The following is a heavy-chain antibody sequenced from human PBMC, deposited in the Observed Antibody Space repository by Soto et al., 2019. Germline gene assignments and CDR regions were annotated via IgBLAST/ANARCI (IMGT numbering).Heavy chain of an antibody. J-gene: IGHJ2*01. CDR1: GYAFTTYG. D-gene: IGHD5-12*01. CDR2: IIPIFGTV. Sequence: QVHLVQSGAEVKKPGASVKVSCQGSGYAFTTYGITWVRQAPGQGLEWMGGIIPIFGTVNYAQKFQGRVTITADESTSTAYMELSSLRSEDTAVYYCARGNHRWLQLWYFDLWGRGTLVTVSS. V-gene: IGHV1-69*13. CDR3: ARGNHRWLQLWYFDL.